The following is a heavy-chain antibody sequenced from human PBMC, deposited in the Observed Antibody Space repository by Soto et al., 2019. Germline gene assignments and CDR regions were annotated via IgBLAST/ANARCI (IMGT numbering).Heavy chain of an antibody. CDR3: ARLHMIPFGGHVYRPFDI. J-gene: IGHJ3*02. CDR2: RYHSGST. V-gene: IGHV4-4*02. Sequence: QVQLQESGPGLVKPSGTLSLTCEVSGGSISSNYWWSWVRQPPGKGLEWIGERYHSGSTNYNPSLQSLVTISVDKSNNQFFLDLTSVTAADTAVYYCARLHMIPFGGHVYRPFDIWGQGTMVTVSS. D-gene: IGHD3-16*01. CDR1: GGSISSNYW.